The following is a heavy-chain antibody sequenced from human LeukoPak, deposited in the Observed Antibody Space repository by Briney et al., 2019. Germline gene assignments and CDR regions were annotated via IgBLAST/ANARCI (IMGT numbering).Heavy chain of an antibody. CDR3: ARVRLTTVVTHWYFDL. D-gene: IGHD4-23*01. V-gene: IGHV1-2*02. Sequence: GASVKVSCKASGYTFTNYAMNWVRQAPGQGLEWMGWINPNSGGTNYAQKFQGRVTMTRDTSISTAYMELSRLRSDDTAVYYCARVRLTTVVTHWYFDLWGRGTLVTVSS. CDR1: GYTFTNYA. CDR2: INPNSGGT. J-gene: IGHJ2*01.